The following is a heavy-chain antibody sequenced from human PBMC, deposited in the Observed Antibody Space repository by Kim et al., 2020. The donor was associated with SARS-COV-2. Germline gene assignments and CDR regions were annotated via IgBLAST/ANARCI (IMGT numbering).Heavy chain of an antibody. Sequence: GRFNISRDNSKNTLYLQMNSLRAEDTAVYYCAKTDLRYCSVGSCAELDYWGQGTLVTVSS. V-gene: IGHV3-30*02. D-gene: IGHD2-15*01. CDR3: AKTDLRYCSVGSCAELDY. J-gene: IGHJ4*02.